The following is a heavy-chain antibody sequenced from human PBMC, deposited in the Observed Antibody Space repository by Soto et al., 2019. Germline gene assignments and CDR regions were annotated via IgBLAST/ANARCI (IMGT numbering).Heavy chain of an antibody. CDR3: ARDMPYGAGSLAGCDY. CDR1: GVSVTGSY. CDR2: VYHSGTT. Sequence: PSETLSLTCSVSGVSVTGSYWSWFRQPPGKTLEWIGYVYHSGTTTYNPSLKSRVSISVDTSKNQFSLRLTSVIAADTAVYYCARDMPYGAGSLAGCDYWGQGILVTVSS. D-gene: IGHD1-26*01. V-gene: IGHV4-59*02. J-gene: IGHJ4*02.